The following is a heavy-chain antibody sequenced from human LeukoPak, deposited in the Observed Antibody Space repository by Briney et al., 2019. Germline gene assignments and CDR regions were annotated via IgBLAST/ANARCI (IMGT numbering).Heavy chain of an antibody. Sequence: GGSLRLSCAASAFTFSDYSMNWVRQAPGKGLEWVSYISGRSSTIYYADSVKGRFTISRDNSKNTLYLQMNSLRAEDTAVYYCTRGYCSGGSCYSVYFDYWGQGTLVTVSS. CDR3: TRGYCSGGSCYSVYFDY. J-gene: IGHJ4*02. CDR2: ISGRSSTI. D-gene: IGHD2-15*01. V-gene: IGHV3-48*01. CDR1: AFTFSDYS.